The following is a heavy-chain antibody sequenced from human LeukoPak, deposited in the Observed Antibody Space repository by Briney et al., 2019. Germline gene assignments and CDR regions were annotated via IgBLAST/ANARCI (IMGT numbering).Heavy chain of an antibody. V-gene: IGHV4-4*07. CDR2: IYTSGST. Sequence: PSETLSLTCTVSGGSISSYYWSWIRQPAGKGLEWIGRIYTSGSTNYNPSLKSRVTMSVDTSKNQFSLKLSSVTAADTAVYYCARAGLERAVSGTAGNWFDPWGQGTLVTVSS. CDR1: GGSISSYY. CDR3: ARAGLERAVSGTAGNWFDP. J-gene: IGHJ5*02. D-gene: IGHD6-19*01.